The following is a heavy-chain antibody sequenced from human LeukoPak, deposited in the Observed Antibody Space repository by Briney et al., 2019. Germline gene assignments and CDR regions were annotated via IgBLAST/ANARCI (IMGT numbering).Heavy chain of an antibody. V-gene: IGHV4-59*01. Sequence: PSETLSLTCRVSGGSISGYSWSWIRQPPGQGLEWIASIYDNNGRTTYNPSVTSRVTISVDTPKSQFSLELSSVTAADTAFYYCARDKARGAFDIWGQGTMVTVSS. CDR3: ARDKARGAFDI. J-gene: IGHJ3*02. CDR1: GGSISGYS. CDR2: IYDNNGRT.